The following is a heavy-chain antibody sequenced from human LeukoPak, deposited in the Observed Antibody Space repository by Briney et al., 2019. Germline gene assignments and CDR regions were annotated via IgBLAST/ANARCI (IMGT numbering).Heavy chain of an antibody. J-gene: IGHJ6*03. CDR1: GGTFSSYA. CDR3: ARGTGDRSYYYYYMDV. CDR2: IIPIFGTA. D-gene: IGHD7-27*01. V-gene: IGHV1-69*01. Sequence: GASVKVSCKASGGTFSSYAISWVRQAPGQGLEWMGGIIPIFGTANYAQKFQGRVTITADESTSTAYMELSSLRSEDTAVYYCARGTGDRSYYYYYMDVWGKGATVTVSS.